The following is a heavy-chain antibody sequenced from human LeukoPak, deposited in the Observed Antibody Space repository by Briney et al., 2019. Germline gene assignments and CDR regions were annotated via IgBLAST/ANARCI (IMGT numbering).Heavy chain of an antibody. CDR1: GYTFSSYA. V-gene: IGHV3-23*01. J-gene: IGHJ4*02. Sequence: SCKASGYTFSSYAMSWVRQAPGKGLEWVSAISGSGGSTYYADSVKGRFTISRDNSKNTLYLQMNSLRAEDTAVYYCAKVSTTGTTASSFDYWGQGTLVTVSS. D-gene: IGHD1-1*01. CDR3: AKVSTTGTTASSFDY. CDR2: ISGSGGST.